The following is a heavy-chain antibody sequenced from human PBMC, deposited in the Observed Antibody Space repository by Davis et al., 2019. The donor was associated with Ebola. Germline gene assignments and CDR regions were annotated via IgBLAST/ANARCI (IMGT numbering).Heavy chain of an antibody. CDR2: ISSSGSTI. V-gene: IGHV3-11*01. CDR3: ARDWLRYFDWLSHWFDP. Sequence: SLKISCAASGFTFSDYYMSWIRQAPGKGLEWVSYISSSGSTIYYADSVKGRFTISRDNAKNSLYLQMNSLRAEDTAVYYCARDWLRYFDWLSHWFDPWGQGTLVTVSS. CDR1: GFTFSDYY. J-gene: IGHJ5*02. D-gene: IGHD3-9*01.